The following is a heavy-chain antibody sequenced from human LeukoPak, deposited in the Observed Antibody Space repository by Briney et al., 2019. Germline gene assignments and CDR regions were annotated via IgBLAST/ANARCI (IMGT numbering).Heavy chain of an antibody. CDR3: ATHGSVNGNFDY. V-gene: IGHV1-69*04. CDR2: IIPILGIA. CDR1: GGTFSSYA. D-gene: IGHD3-10*01. Sequence: SVKVSCKASGGTFSSYAISWVRQAPGQGLEWMGRIIPILGIANYAQKFQGRVTITADKSTSTAYMELSSLRSEDTAVYYCATHGSVNGNFDYWGQGTLVTVSS. J-gene: IGHJ4*02.